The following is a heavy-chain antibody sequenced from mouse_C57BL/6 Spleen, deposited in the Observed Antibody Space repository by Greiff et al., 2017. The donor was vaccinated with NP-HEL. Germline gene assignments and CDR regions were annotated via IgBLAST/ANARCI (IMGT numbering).Heavy chain of an antibody. V-gene: IGHV5-12*01. D-gene: IGHD1-1*01. J-gene: IGHJ4*01. Sequence: EVKLVESGGGLVQPGGSLKLSCAASGFTFSDYYMYWVRQTPEKRLEWVAYISNGGGSTYYPDTVKGRFTISRDNAKNTLYLQMSRLKSEDTAMYYCARHYYGVRDYWGQGTSVTVSS. CDR1: GFTFSDYY. CDR3: ARHYYGVRDY. CDR2: ISNGGGST.